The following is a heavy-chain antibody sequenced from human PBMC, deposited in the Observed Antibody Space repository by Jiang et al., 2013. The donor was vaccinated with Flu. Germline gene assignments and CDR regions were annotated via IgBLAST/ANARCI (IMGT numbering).Heavy chain of an antibody. V-gene: IGHV4-59*08. CDR3: ARRGRFLPDDALDI. Sequence: PGLVKPSETLSLTCTVSGGSISFYYWNWIRQPPGKGLEWIGYVYSSGSTNYNPSLRSRVTISVDTSKSQFSLNLSSVTAADTAVYYCARRGRFLPDDALDIWGQGTMVTVSS. J-gene: IGHJ3*02. D-gene: IGHD3-3*01. CDR1: GGSISFYY. CDR2: VYSSGST.